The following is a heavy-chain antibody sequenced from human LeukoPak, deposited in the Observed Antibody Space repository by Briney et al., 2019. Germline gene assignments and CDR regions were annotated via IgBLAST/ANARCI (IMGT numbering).Heavy chain of an antibody. CDR2: IWYDGSNK. Sequence: GSLRLSCAASGFTFSSYAMHWVRQAPGKGLEWVAVIWYDGSNKYYADSVKGRFTISRDNSKNTLYLQMNSLRAEDTAVYYCARTTPDKWTPYYFDYWGQGTLVTVSS. D-gene: IGHD1-14*01. CDR3: ARTTPDKWTPYYFDY. J-gene: IGHJ4*02. V-gene: IGHV3-33*01. CDR1: GFTFSSYA.